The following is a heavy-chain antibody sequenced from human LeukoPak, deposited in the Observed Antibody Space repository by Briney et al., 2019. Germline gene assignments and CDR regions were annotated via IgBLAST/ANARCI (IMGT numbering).Heavy chain of an antibody. V-gene: IGHV3-23*01. J-gene: IGHJ4*02. Sequence: GGSLRLSCAASGFTFSSYAMSWVRQAPGKGLEWVSAISGSGGSTYYADSVKGRFTISRDNSKNTVSLQMNNLRVDDTATYYCAKDRRLWFGQLLIDSWGQGALVAVSS. CDR1: GFTFSSYA. CDR2: ISGSGGST. CDR3: AKDRRLWFGQLLIDS. D-gene: IGHD3-10*01.